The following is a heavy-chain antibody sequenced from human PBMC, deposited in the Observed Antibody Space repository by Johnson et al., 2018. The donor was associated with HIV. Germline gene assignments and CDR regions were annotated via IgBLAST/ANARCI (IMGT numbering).Heavy chain of an antibody. CDR3: ARVWRNAGRHGFDI. J-gene: IGHJ3*02. CDR1: E. CDR2: IKCDGSEK. D-gene: IGHD1-1*01. V-gene: IGHV3-52*01. Sequence: EVQLVESEGGLTKSAWSPRLSCAASEMHWVCQAPEKGLEWVADIKCDGSEKYYVDSVRGRLTISRDNAKNSLYLQTNSLRAEDTAGYYCARVWRNAGRHGFDIWGQGTMVTVSS.